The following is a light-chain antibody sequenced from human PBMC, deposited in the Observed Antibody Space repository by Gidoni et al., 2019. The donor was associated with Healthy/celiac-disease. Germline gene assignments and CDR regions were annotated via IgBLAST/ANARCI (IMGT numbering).Light chain of an antibody. CDR1: QSVSSY. CDR2: VAS. CDR3: QQRNNWPLT. Sequence: IELTHSPSTLFWSPGERATLSCRASQSVSSYLAWYQQKPGKAPKLLIYVASNRPTGIPTRFSGSGSGTDFTLTISSLEPEDFAIYYCQQRNNWPLTFGGGTKVEIK. V-gene: IGKV3-11*01. J-gene: IGKJ4*01.